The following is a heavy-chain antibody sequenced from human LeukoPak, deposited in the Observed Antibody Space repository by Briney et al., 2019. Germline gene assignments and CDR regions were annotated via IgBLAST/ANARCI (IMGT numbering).Heavy chain of an antibody. J-gene: IGHJ5*02. Sequence: SVKVSFKASGYTCTSYDINWVRQATGQGLEWMGWMNPNSGNTGYAQNFQGRLTMNRNTSISTAYMELSSLTSEDTAMYYCARTCYNTSCPEDFDPGGQGTLVSVSS. CDR1: GYTCTSYD. D-gene: IGHD2-2*01. CDR3: ARTCYNTSCPEDFDP. CDR2: MNPNSGNT. V-gene: IGHV1-8*01.